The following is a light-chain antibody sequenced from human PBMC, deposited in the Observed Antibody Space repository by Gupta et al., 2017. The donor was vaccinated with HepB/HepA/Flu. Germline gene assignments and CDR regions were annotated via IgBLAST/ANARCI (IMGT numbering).Light chain of an antibody. Sequence: QSALTQPPSAPRSPGPPATISCTGTSSDVGGYKYVSWYQQHPGKAPKLMIYEVSKRPSGVPDRFSGSKSGNTASLTVSGLQAEDEADYYCSAFTGSGWMFGGGTKLTVL. V-gene: IGLV2-8*01. CDR2: EVS. J-gene: IGLJ3*02. CDR3: SAFTGSGWM. CDR1: SSDVGGYKY.